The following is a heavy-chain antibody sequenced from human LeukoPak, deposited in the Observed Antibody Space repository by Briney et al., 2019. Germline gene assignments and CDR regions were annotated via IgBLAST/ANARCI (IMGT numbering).Heavy chain of an antibody. V-gene: IGHV3-53*04. CDR3: ARGGGSYLDY. Sequence: GSLRLSCAAXGFTFSSNYMSWVRQAPGKGLEWVSVIYSGGTTYYAASVKSPFTISRHNSKNTLYLQMNSLRAEDTAVYYCARGGGSYLDYWGQGTLVTVSS. D-gene: IGHD1-26*01. J-gene: IGHJ4*02. CDR2: IYSGGTT. CDR1: GFTFSSNY.